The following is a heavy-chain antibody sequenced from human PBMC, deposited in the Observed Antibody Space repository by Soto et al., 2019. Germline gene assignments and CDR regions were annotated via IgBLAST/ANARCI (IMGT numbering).Heavy chain of an antibody. CDR3: ARKYHDFWSGAWVTGYFDY. V-gene: IGHV3-48*03. CDR1: GFTFRSYE. Sequence: PGGSLRLSCAVSGFTFRSYEMNWVRQAPGKGLEWVSYIDSSGTNTYYAASVKGRFTISRDNAKNSLYLQMSSLRGEDTAVYYCARKYHDFWSGAWVTGYFDYWGQGTLVTVSS. J-gene: IGHJ4*01. CDR2: IDSSGTNT. D-gene: IGHD3-3*01.